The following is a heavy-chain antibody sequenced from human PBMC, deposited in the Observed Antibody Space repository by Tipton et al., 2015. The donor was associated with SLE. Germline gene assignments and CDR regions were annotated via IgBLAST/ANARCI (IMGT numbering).Heavy chain of an antibody. D-gene: IGHD5-18*01. V-gene: IGHV3-30*04. CDR1: GFTFSSYA. J-gene: IGHJ6*03. Sequence: SLRLSCAASGFTFSSYAMHWVRQAPGKGLEWVAVKSYDGSNKYYADSVKGRFTISRDNSKNTLYLQMNSLRAEDTAVYYCARERLWLGMDVWGKGTTVTVSS. CDR3: ARERLWLGMDV. CDR2: KSYDGSNK.